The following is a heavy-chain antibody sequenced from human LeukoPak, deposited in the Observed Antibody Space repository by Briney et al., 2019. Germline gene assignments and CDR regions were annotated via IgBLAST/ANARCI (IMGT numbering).Heavy chain of an antibody. Sequence: GGSLRLSCAASGFTFSTYAMSWVRQASGKGLEWVTTISGGGDKQYADHVKGRFTVSRDDSKNTLYLQMNSLRAEDTALYYCAKDVNSSGYYLGFDYWGQGTLVTVSS. V-gene: IGHV3-23*01. D-gene: IGHD3-22*01. CDR2: ISGGGDK. CDR3: AKDVNSSGYYLGFDY. CDR1: GFTFSTYA. J-gene: IGHJ4*02.